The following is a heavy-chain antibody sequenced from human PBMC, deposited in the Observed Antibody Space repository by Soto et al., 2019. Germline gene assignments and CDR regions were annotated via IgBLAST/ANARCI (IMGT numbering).Heavy chain of an antibody. CDR1: GDSVSSSSVT. D-gene: IGHD1-20*01. CDR3: ARDQITRKYYYYGMDV. Sequence: SQTLSLTCAISGDSVSSSSVTWNWIRQSPSRGLEWLGRTYYRSKWYNDYAVSVKSRITINPDTSKNQFSLQLNSVTPEDTAVYYCARDQITRKYYYYGMDVWGQGTTVTVSS. V-gene: IGHV6-1*01. CDR2: TYYRSKWYN. J-gene: IGHJ6*02.